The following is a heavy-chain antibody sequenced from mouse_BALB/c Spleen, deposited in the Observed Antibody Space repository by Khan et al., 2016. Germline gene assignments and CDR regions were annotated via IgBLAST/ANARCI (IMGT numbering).Heavy chain of an antibody. D-gene: IGHD2-4*01. CDR2: ISSGGSYT. J-gene: IGHJ3*01. Sequence: EVELVESGGGLVKPGGSLKLSCAASGFTFSSYAMSWVRQTPEKRLEWVATISSGGSYTYYPDSVKGRFTISRDNAKNTLYLQMSSLRSEDTAMYYCARQGIYYDYDGRLAYWGQGTLVTVSA. CDR3: ARQGIYYDYDGRLAY. V-gene: IGHV5-9-3*01. CDR1: GFTFSSYA.